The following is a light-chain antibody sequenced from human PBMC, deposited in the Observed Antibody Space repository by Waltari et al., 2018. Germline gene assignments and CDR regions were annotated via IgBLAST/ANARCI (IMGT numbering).Light chain of an antibody. CDR2: TSS. CDR1: QDIRNY. J-gene: IGKJ4*01. V-gene: IGKV1-12*01. Sequence: DIQMTQSPSSVSASVGDRVTITCRASQDIRNYLAWYQQKPGKAPNLLIYTSSNLLSGVPSRFSGSGSGTDFTLTISSLQPDDSATYYCQQGNSFPLTFGGGTKVEIK. CDR3: QQGNSFPLT.